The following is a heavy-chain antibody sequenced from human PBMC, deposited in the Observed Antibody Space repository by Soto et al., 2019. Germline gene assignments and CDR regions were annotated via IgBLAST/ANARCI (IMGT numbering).Heavy chain of an antibody. CDR3: ARISAYSSGWYTYYFDY. J-gene: IGHJ4*01. CDR1: GGSTSSYY. D-gene: IGHD6-13*01. CDR2: FFYGGTS. Sequence: QVQLQESGPGLVKPSETLSLTCTVSGGSTSSYYWGWIRQPPGKALEWIGYFFYGGTSNYNPSPRSRVTISGDTAENQLSLRLTSVTAADTAVYYCARISAYSSGWYTYYFDYWGHGMLVTVSS. V-gene: IGHV4-59*01.